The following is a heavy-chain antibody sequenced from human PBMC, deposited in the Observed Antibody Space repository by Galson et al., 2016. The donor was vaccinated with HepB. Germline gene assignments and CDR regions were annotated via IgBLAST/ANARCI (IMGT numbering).Heavy chain of an antibody. J-gene: IGHJ4*02. CDR1: GLTLSSYG. CDR2: VSSDETNK. D-gene: IGHD4-23*01. CDR3: ASDHGGNPGSDY. V-gene: IGHV3-30*03. Sequence: SLRLSCAASGLTLSSYGMHWVRQPPGKGLEWVALVSSDETNKFYADFVKGRFTISRDNSKNMLYLQMHSLRTEDTALYYCASDHGGNPGSDYWGQGTLVTVSS.